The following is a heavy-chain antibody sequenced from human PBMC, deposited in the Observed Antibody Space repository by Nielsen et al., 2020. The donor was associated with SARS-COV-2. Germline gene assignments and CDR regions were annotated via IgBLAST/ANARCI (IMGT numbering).Heavy chain of an antibody. CDR2: ISYDGSNK. CDR1: GFTFSSYG. J-gene: IGHJ5*02. D-gene: IGHD3-22*01. V-gene: IGHV3-30*03. Sequence: GGSLRLSCAASGFTFSSYGMHWVRQAPGKGLEWVAVISYDGSNKYYADSVKGRFTISRDKSKNTLYLQMNSLRAEDTAVYYCATPQEDSSGYYGGWFDPWGQGTLVTVSS. CDR3: ATPQEDSSGYYGGWFDP.